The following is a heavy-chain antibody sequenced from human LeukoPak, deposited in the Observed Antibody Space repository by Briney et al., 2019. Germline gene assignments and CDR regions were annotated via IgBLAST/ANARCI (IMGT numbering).Heavy chain of an antibody. CDR1: GFTFSGYA. D-gene: IGHD1-1*01. Sequence: GGSLRLSCAASGFTFSGYAMSWVRQAPGKGLEWVSAISGSGGSTYYADSVKGRFTISRDNSKNTLYLQMNSLRAEDTAVYYCSKVGPDTTAYYDYGMDVWGQGTTVTVSS. J-gene: IGHJ6*02. CDR2: ISGSGGST. CDR3: SKVGPDTTAYYDYGMDV. V-gene: IGHV3-23*01.